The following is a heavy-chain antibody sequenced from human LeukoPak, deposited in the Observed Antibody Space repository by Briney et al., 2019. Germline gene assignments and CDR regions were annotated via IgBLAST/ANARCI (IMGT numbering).Heavy chain of an antibody. CDR3: ARLGGAGWSKDY. CDR2: IDTSATIT. CDR1: GFTFSDYY. V-gene: IGHV3-11*01. J-gene: IGHJ4*02. D-gene: IGHD6-19*01. Sequence: GGSRRLSCAASGFTFSDYYMTWIRQTPGKGLESVTYIDTSATITHYADSLKGRVTVSRDNAKNSLYLQLNGLRAEGTAIYYCARLGGAGWSKDYWGQGTLVTVSS.